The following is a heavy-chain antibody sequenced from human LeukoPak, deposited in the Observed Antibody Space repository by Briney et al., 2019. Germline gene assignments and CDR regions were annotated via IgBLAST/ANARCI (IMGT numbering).Heavy chain of an antibody. CDR1: GGTFSSYA. CDR3: AVHVTGVTTGFWADY. CDR2: IIPIFGTA. Sequence: ASVKVSCKASGGTFSSYAISWVRQAPGQGLEWMGGIIPIFGTANYAQKFQGRVTITTDESTSTAYMELSRLRSEDTAVYYCAVHVTGVTTGFWADYGGQGPLVTVPS. V-gene: IGHV1-69*05. J-gene: IGHJ4*02. D-gene: IGHD4-23*01.